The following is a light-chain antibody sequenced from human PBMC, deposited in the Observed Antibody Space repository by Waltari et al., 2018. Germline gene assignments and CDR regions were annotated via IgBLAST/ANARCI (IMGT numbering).Light chain of an antibody. CDR3: QQYQSYPST. CDR1: QGANSD. CDR2: GAS. V-gene: IGKV1-9*01. Sequence: DIQLTQSPSFLSASVGDRVTITCRASQGANSDSSWFQQKPGKAPKVLVFGASTLQSRVTSRLSGSGSGTEFILTISSMQPVDIATYDCQQYQSYPSTFGGGTKVETK. J-gene: IGKJ4*01.